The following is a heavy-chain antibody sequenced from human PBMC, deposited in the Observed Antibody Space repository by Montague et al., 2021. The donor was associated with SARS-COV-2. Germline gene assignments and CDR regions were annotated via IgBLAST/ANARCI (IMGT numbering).Heavy chain of an antibody. J-gene: IGHJ4*02. CDR3: ARPYSAYDDYFDY. V-gene: IGHV4-59*08. CDR1: GGSFSRYY. Sequence: SETLSLTCTVSGGSFSRYYWSWIRQPPGKGLEWIGYIYYSGSTNYNPSLKSRVAISEDTSKNQFSLKLSSVTAADTAVYYCARPYSAYDDYFDYWGQGTLVTVSS. CDR2: IYYSGST. D-gene: IGHD5-12*01.